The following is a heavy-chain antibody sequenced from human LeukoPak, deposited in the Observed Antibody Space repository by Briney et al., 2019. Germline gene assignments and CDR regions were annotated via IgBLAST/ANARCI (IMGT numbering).Heavy chain of an antibody. V-gene: IGHV3-53*01. J-gene: IGHJ4*02. CDR2: IYSGGST. Sequence: GGSLTLSCAASGVTVSNTYVSWVRQAPGKWLEWVSVIYSGGSTYYGDSVKGRFTMSKDNSKNTLYLQMNSLRVEDTAVYYCARDHISSGWYVGFDYWGQGTLVTVSS. CDR3: ARDHISSGWYVGFDY. CDR1: GVTVSNTY. D-gene: IGHD6-19*01.